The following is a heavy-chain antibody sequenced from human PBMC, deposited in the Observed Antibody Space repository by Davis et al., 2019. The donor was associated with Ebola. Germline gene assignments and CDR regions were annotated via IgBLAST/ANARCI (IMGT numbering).Heavy chain of an antibody. CDR2: ISGSRGST. D-gene: IGHD3-3*02. CDR1: GFTFSSYS. J-gene: IGHJ4*02. CDR3: AKGGSIWALGYFDY. Sequence: GGSLRLSCAASGFTFSSYSMNWVRQAPGEGLEWVSAISGSRGSTYYADSVKGRFTISRDNSKNTLYLQMNSLRAEDTAVYYCAKGGSIWALGYFDYWGQGTLVTVSS. V-gene: IGHV3-23*01.